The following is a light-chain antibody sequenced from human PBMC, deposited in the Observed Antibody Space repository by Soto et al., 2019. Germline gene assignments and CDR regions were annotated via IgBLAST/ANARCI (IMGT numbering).Light chain of an antibody. CDR1: QGISSY. CDR2: AAS. Sequence: AIRMTQSPSSYSESTVHRDTITCRASQGISSYLAWYQQKPGKAPKLLIYAASTLQSGVPSRFSGIGSGTEFTLSISSLQPEDFGTYYCQQCYMGWTFGQGTKVDIK. V-gene: IGKV1-8*01. CDR3: QQCYMGWT. J-gene: IGKJ1*01.